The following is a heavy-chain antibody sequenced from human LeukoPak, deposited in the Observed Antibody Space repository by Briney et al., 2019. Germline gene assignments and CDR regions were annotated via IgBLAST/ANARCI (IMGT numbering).Heavy chain of an antibody. CDR2: INHSGST. Sequence: PSETLSLTCTVSGYSISSGYYWSWIRQPPGKGLEWIGEINHSGSTNYNPSLKSRVTISVDTSKNQFSLKLSSVTAADTAVYYCARLGGGYAGRPTNWFDPWGQGTLVTVSS. D-gene: IGHD5-12*01. CDR1: GYSISSGYY. J-gene: IGHJ5*02. V-gene: IGHV4-38-2*02. CDR3: ARLGGGYAGRPTNWFDP.